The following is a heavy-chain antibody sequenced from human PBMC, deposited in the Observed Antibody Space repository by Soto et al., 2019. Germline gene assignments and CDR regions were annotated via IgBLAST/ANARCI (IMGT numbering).Heavy chain of an antibody. D-gene: IGHD3-3*01. V-gene: IGHV3-11*06. J-gene: IGHJ5*02. Sequence: NPGGSLRLSGAAAGVNFSDYQMSWIRQAPGKGLECIAFISSGLIYTNYTDSVKGRFTISRDNAKNSLYLQMNSLRVEDTAIYYCARDSDFWSGPRVGFDPWGRGTLVTVSS. CDR1: GVNFSDYQ. CDR2: ISSGLIYT. CDR3: ARDSDFWSGPRVGFDP.